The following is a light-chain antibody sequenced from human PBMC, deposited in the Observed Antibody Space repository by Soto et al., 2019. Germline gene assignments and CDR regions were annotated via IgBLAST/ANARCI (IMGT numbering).Light chain of an antibody. CDR3: QQTYTTPHT. V-gene: IGKV1-39*01. J-gene: IGKJ2*01. CDR1: QSISDY. Sequence: DIQVTQSPSSLPASVGDRVTITCRTSQSISDYLTWYRQEPGKAPKVQMYGASTLQSGVPSRFSGSGSGSDFTLTISSLQPEDFATYYCQQTYTTPHTFGQGTKLEIK. CDR2: GAS.